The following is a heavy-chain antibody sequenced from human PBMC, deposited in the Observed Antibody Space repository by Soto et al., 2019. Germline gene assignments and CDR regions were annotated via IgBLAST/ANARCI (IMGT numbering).Heavy chain of an antibody. CDR3: ATALWPASGYFWSGYSLFDF. V-gene: IGHV3-23*01. J-gene: IGHJ4*02. CDR1: GFSFGSYA. CDR2: SNNSCGR. D-gene: IGHD3-3*01. Sequence: PGGSLRLSCAVSGFSFGSYAMSWVWQSPGRGLGWVSISNNSCGRYYADSVKGRFTISRDNSKNMLYVQMNSMRAEDAAVYECATALWPASGYFWSGYSLFDFWGQGTLVTVSS.